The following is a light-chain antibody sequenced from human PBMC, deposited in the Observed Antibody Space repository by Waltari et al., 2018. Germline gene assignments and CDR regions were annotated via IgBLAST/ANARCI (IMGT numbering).Light chain of an antibody. CDR1: NNNIGTYG. V-gene: IGLV1-36*01. CDR2: GI. J-gene: IGLJ3*02. CDR3: STWDHSLNGRV. Sequence: QSALNQEASVSGTVGQKVTLSCTGNNNNIGTYGVGWYQQISHGPPKSVMFGISLTSGIPDRVSGSKSGTTASLTISGLQPEDEGDYFCSTWDHSLNGRVFGGGTKLTVL.